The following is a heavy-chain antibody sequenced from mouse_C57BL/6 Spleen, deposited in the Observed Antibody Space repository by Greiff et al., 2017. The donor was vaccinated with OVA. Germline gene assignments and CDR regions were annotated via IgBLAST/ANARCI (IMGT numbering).Heavy chain of an antibody. V-gene: IGHV1-18*01. Sequence: EVQLQQSGPELVKPGASVKIPCKASGYTFTDYNMDWVKQSHGKSLEWIGDINPNNGGTIYNQKFKGKATLTVDKSSSTAYMELRSLTSEDTAVYYCARRGYDYDRVYFDYGGQGTTLTVSS. CDR1: GYTFTDYN. CDR2: INPNNGGT. D-gene: IGHD2-4*01. J-gene: IGHJ2*01. CDR3: ARRGYDYDRVYFDY.